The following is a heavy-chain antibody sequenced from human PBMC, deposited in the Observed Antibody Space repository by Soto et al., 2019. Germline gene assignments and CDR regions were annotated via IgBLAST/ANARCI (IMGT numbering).Heavy chain of an antibody. J-gene: IGHJ4*02. CDR3: AKDYGSGWTMGDF. V-gene: IGHV3-30*18. CDR1: GFTFRSYG. D-gene: IGHD6-19*01. Sequence: QVQLVESGGGVVQPGRSLRLSCAASGFTFRSYGMHWVRQAPGKGLEWVAVISYDGSNKFYADSVKGRVTISRDNSKNTLYLQVNSLRAEDTAMYYCAKDYGSGWTMGDFWGQGTLVTVSS. CDR2: ISYDGSNK.